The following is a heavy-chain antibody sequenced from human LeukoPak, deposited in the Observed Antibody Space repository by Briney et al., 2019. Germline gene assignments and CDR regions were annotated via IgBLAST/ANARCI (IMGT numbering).Heavy chain of an antibody. Sequence: GGSLRLSCAASGFPLSSYGMDWVRLAPGKGLEWVSSINSRSTYLYYADSVKGRFTISRDNAKNALYLQMASLRAEDTAVYYCARVTGTTAGDHWGQGTLVSVSS. D-gene: IGHD1-1*01. J-gene: IGHJ5*02. CDR1: GFPLSSYG. CDR2: INSRSTYL. CDR3: ARVTGTTAGDH. V-gene: IGHV3-21*01.